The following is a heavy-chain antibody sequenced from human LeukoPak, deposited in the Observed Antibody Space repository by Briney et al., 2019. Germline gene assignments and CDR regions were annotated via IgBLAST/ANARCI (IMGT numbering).Heavy chain of an antibody. V-gene: IGHV1-69*13. J-gene: IGHJ4*02. Sequence: SVKVSCKASGGTFSSYAISWVRQAPGQGLEWMGGIIPIFGTANYAQKFQGRVTITADESTSTAYMELSSLRSEDTAVYYCASPNAGPYYYDSSGYYPFDYWGQGTLVTVSS. CDR3: ASPNAGPYYYDSSGYYPFDY. CDR2: IIPIFGTA. CDR1: GGTFSSYA. D-gene: IGHD3-22*01.